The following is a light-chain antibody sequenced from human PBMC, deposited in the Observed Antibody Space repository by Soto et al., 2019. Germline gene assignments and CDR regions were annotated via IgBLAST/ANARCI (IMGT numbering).Light chain of an antibody. V-gene: IGKV3-20*01. CDR1: QTVRSTY. J-gene: IGKJ1*01. CDR2: GAS. Sequence: EIVLTQSPGTLSLSPGERATLSCRASQTVRSTYLAWYQQKPGQAPRLLIYGASSRATDIPDRFSGTGSGTDFTLTISRLEPEDFAVYYCQQYRSSLWTFGQGTKVEIK. CDR3: QQYRSSLWT.